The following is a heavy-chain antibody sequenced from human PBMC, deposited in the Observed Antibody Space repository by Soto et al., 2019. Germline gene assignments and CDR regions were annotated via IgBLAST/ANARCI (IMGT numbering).Heavy chain of an antibody. CDR3: AKPPEVAAARGFSDY. D-gene: IGHD2-15*01. V-gene: IGHV3-23*01. CDR1: GFAFSNYA. Sequence: EVQLLESGGGLVQPGGSLRLSCAASGFAFSNYAMSWVRQAPGKGLEWVSVMSGSGGGTFYADSVKGRFTISRDNSRNTLYLQMNSLRAEDTAVYYCAKPPEVAAARGFSDYWGQGTLVTVSS. CDR2: MSGSGGGT. J-gene: IGHJ4*02.